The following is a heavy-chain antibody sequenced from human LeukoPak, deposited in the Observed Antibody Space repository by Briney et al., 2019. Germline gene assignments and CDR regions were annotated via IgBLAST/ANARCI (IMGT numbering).Heavy chain of an antibody. D-gene: IGHD6-13*01. CDR2: FDPEDGET. Sequence: ASVKVSCKVSGYTLTELSMHWVRQAPGKGLEWMGGFDPEDGETIYAQKFQGRVTMTEDTSTDTAYMELSRLRSEDTAVYYCATVKAAAWYGARSYYFDYWGQGTLVTVSS. J-gene: IGHJ4*02. CDR1: GYTLTELS. V-gene: IGHV1-24*01. CDR3: ATVKAAAWYGARSYYFDY.